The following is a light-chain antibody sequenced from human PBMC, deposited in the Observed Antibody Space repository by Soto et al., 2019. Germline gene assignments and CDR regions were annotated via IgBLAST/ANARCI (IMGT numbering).Light chain of an antibody. Sequence: QPVLTQPASVSGSPGQSITISCTGTSSDVGGYNYVSWYQQHPGKAPKLMIYEVSNRPSGVSNRFSGSKSGNTASLTISGLPAEDEADYYCSSYTSSSTPVVFGGGTKLTVL. CDR2: EVS. CDR1: SSDVGGYNY. CDR3: SSYTSSSTPVV. V-gene: IGLV2-14*01. J-gene: IGLJ2*01.